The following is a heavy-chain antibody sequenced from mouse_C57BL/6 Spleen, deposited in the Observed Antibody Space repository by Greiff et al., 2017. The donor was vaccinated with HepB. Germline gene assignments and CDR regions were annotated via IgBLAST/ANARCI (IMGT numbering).Heavy chain of an antibody. CDR2: IDPEDGET. J-gene: IGHJ1*03. V-gene: IGHV14-2*01. Sequence: EVMLVESGAELVKPGASVKLSCTASGFNIKDYYMHWVKQRTEQGLEWIGRIDPEDGETKYAPKFQGKATITADTSSNTAYLQLSSLTSEDTAVYYCARSYYGSSYDWYFDVWGTGTTVTVSS. D-gene: IGHD1-1*01. CDR1: GFNIKDYY. CDR3: ARSYYGSSYDWYFDV.